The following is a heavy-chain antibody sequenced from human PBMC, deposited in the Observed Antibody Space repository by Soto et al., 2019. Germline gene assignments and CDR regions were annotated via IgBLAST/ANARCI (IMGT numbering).Heavy chain of an antibody. Sequence: ASVKVSCKASGYTFTSYATHWVRQAPGQRLEWMGWINAGNGNTKYSQKFQGRVTITRDTSASTAYMELSSLRSEDTAVYYCARAYSSGWYYYWGQGTLVTVSS. J-gene: IGHJ4*02. V-gene: IGHV1-3*01. CDR2: INAGNGNT. CDR3: ARAYSSGWYYY. D-gene: IGHD6-19*01. CDR1: GYTFTSYA.